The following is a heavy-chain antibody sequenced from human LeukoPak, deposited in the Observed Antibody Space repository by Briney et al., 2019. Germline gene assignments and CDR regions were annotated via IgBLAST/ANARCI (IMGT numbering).Heavy chain of an antibody. Sequence: GGSLRLSCAASGFTFSSYAMSWVRQAPGKGLEWVSSISSSSSYIYYADSVKGRFTISRDNAKNSLYLQMNSLRVEDTALYYCARDTHYYGSGSPAFDIWGQGTMVTVSS. CDR2: ISSSSSYI. V-gene: IGHV3-21*01. CDR1: GFTFSSYA. J-gene: IGHJ3*02. D-gene: IGHD3-10*01. CDR3: ARDTHYYGSGSPAFDI.